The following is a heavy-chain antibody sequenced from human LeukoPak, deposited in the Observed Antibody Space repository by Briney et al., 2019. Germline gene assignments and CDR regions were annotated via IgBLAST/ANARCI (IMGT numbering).Heavy chain of an antibody. V-gene: IGHV3-66*01. Sequence: GGSLRLSCAASGFTVSSNYMSWVRQAPGKWLEWVSVIYSGGSTYYADSVKGRFTISRDNSKNTLYLQMNSLRAEDTAVYYCAREGYYGSGSYWNWFDPWGQGTLVTVSS. CDR3: AREGYYGSGSYWNWFDP. D-gene: IGHD3-10*01. J-gene: IGHJ5*02. CDR2: IYSGGST. CDR1: GFTVSSNY.